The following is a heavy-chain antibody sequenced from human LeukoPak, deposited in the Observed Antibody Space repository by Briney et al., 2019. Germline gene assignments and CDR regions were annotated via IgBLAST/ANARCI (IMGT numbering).Heavy chain of an antibody. Sequence: GGSLRLSCAASGFTFSSYSMNWVRQAPGKGLEWDSSISSSSSYIYYADSVKGRFTISRDNAKNSLYLQMNSLRAEDTAVYYCARGPDPTGYAPDYSGQGTLVTVSS. CDR1: GFTFSSYS. J-gene: IGHJ4*02. CDR3: ARGPDPTGYAPDY. CDR2: ISSSSSYI. D-gene: IGHD1-1*01. V-gene: IGHV3-21*01.